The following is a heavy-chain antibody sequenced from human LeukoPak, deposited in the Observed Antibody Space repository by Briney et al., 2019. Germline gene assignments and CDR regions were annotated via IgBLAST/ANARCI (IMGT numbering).Heavy chain of an antibody. CDR1: GFTFSSYA. Sequence: GRSLRLSCAASGFTFSSYAMHWVRQAPGKGLVWVSRINSDGSSTSYADSVKGRFTISRDNAKNTLYLQMNSLRAEDTAVYYCARGQFRGYSDYWGQGTLVTVSS. J-gene: IGHJ4*02. V-gene: IGHV3-74*01. CDR3: ARGQFRGYSDY. CDR2: INSDGSST. D-gene: IGHD3-22*01.